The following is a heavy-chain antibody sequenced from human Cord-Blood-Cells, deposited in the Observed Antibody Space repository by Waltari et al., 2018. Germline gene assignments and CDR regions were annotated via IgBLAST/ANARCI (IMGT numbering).Heavy chain of an antibody. CDR1: GYTITGYA. CDR3: ATESLDY. V-gene: IGHV1-3*01. CDR2: INAGNGNT. Sequence: QVQLVQSGAAGTKPGASVTVSCTAPGYTITGYAMHWVRQAPGQRLEWMGWINAGNGNTKYSQKFQDRVTITRDTSASTAYTELSSLRSEDTAVCYCATESLDYWGQGTLVTVSS. J-gene: IGHJ4*02.